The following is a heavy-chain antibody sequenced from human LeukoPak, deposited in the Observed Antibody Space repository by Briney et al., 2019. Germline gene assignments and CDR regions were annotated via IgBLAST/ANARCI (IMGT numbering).Heavy chain of an antibody. CDR1: GGSIGSHY. J-gene: IGHJ4*02. V-gene: IGHV4-59*11. D-gene: IGHD6-6*01. CDR2: IYYSGST. CDR3: ARVSAARAFFFDY. Sequence: KASETLSLTCTVSGGSIGSHYWSWIRQPPGKGLEWIGYIYYSGSTNYNPSLKSRVTISVDTSKNQFSLKLSSVTAADTAVYYCARVSAARAFFFDYWGQGTLVTVSS.